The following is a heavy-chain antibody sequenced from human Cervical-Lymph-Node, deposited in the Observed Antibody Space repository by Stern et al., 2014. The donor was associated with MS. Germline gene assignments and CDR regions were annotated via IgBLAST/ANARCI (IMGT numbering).Heavy chain of an antibody. Sequence: VQLVESGAEVKKPGASVKVSCKASGYTFTNYYMHWVRQAPGQGLEWMAIINPSGGSTSYAQKFQGRVTMTRDTSTSTVYMELSSLRSEDTAVYFCAREVAGHRLGMMDVWGQGTTVTVSS. CDR2: INPSGGST. V-gene: IGHV1-46*01. CDR1: GYTFTNYY. CDR3: AREVAGHRLGMMDV. D-gene: IGHD6-19*01. J-gene: IGHJ6*02.